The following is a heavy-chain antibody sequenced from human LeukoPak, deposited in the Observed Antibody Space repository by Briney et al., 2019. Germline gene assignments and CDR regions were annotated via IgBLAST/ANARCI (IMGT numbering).Heavy chain of an antibody. CDR2: IYYSGST. Sequence: SETLSLTCTVSGGSISSSSYYWGWIRQPPGEGLEWIGSIYYSGSTYYNPSLKSRVTISVDTSKNQFSLKLSSVTAADTAVYYCARHALVVPHLSQSFDPWGQGTLVTVSS. J-gene: IGHJ5*02. CDR1: GGSISSSSYY. D-gene: IGHD2-21*01. CDR3: ARHALVVPHLSQSFDP. V-gene: IGHV4-39*01.